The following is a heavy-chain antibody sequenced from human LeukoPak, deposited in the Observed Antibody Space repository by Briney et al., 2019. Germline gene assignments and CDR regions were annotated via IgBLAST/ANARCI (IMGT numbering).Heavy chain of an antibody. CDR3: ANGYCSSTSCYLDAFDI. V-gene: IGHV3-30*18. CDR1: GFTFSSYG. D-gene: IGHD2-2*01. J-gene: IGHJ3*02. Sequence: PGGSLRLSCAASGFTFSSYGMHWVRQAPGKGLEWVAVISNDGGTKHYADSVKGRFTLSRDNSKNTLFLQMNSLRAEDTAVYYCANGYCSSTSCYLDAFDIWGQGTMVTVSS. CDR2: ISNDGGTK.